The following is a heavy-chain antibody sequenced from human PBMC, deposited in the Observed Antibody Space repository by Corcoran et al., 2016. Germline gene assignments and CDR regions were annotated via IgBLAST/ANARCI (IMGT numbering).Heavy chain of an antibody. J-gene: IGHJ4*02. Sequence: QVQLVQSGAEVKKPGASVKVSCKASGYTFTGYYMNWVRQAPGQGLEWMGWINPNSGGTNYKQKFQGRVTLTRDTSISTAYMELSSLRSDDPDVYYCASLFWTTVTAGDYWCQGTLVTVSS. CDR2: INPNSGGT. D-gene: IGHD4-17*01. CDR3: ASLFWTTVTAGDY. CDR1: GYTFTGYY. V-gene: IGHV1-2*02.